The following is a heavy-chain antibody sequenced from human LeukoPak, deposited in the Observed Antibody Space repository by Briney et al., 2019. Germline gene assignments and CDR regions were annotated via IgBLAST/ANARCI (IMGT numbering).Heavy chain of an antibody. CDR1: GYSFNTYW. V-gene: IGHV5-51*01. D-gene: IGHD3-10*01. J-gene: IGHJ3*02. CDR3: ARRGETTYYYGSGSTRAAFDI. Sequence: GESLKISCKGSGYSFNTYWIGWVRQMPGKGLEWLGIIYPGDSDIRYSPSFQGQVTISADRSISTAYLQWSSLKASDTAMYYCARRGETTYYYGSGSTRAAFDIWGQGTMVTVSS. CDR2: IYPGDSDI.